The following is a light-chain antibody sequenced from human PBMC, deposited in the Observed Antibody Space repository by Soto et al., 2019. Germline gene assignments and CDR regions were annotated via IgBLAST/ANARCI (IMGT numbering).Light chain of an antibody. CDR3: SSYTSSSTRV. J-gene: IGLJ3*02. CDR1: GSDVGGYNY. Sequence: QSALTQPASVSGSPGQSITISCTGTGSDVGGYNYVSWYQQHPGKAPKLMIYEVSNRPSGVSNRFSGSKSGTTASLTISGLQAEDEADYYCSSYTSSSTRVFGGGTKLTVL. CDR2: EVS. V-gene: IGLV2-14*01.